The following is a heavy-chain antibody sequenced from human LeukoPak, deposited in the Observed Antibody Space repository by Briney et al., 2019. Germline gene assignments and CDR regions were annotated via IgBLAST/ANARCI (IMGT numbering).Heavy chain of an antibody. Sequence: GGSLRLSCAASGFIFSDYQMNWVRQAPGKGLEWVSSISSSGHTIYYSDSVKGRFTISRDNGENSLYLQMNDLRAEDTAVFYCARDESPYYDVLTDSPGSLHTWGQGTLVTVSS. CDR1: GFIFSDYQ. CDR3: ARDESPYYDVLTDSPGSLHT. V-gene: IGHV3-48*03. D-gene: IGHD3-9*01. J-gene: IGHJ3*02. CDR2: ISSSGHTI.